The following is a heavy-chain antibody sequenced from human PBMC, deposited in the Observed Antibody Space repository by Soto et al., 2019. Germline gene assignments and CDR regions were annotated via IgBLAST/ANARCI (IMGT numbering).Heavy chain of an antibody. CDR1: GYTFTSYD. CDR2: MNPNSGNT. D-gene: IGHD3-10*01. V-gene: IGHV1-8*01. CDR3: ARGYGSGSYPYYYYYYMDV. J-gene: IGHJ6*03. Sequence: VKVSCKASGYTFTSYDINWVRQATGQGLEWMGWMNPNSGNTGYAQKFQGRVTMTRNTSISTAYMELSSLRSEDTAVYYCARGYGSGSYPYYYYYYMDVWGKGTTVTVSS.